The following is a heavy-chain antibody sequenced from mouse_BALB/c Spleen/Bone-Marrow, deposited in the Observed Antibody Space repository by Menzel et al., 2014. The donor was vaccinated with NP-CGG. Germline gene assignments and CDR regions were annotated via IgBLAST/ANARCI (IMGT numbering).Heavy chain of an antibody. D-gene: IGHD2-4*01. CDR2: INPSTGYT. Sequence: QVQLQQSGAELAKPGASVKMSCKASGYNFISYWMHWVKQRPGQGLEWIGYINPSTGYTEYNQKFKDKATLTADKSSSKAYMQLSSLTSEDSAVYYCARNIDYVGGYYAMDYWGQGTSVTVPS. CDR3: ARNIDYVGGYYAMDY. V-gene: IGHV1-7*01. CDR1: GYNFISYW. J-gene: IGHJ4*01.